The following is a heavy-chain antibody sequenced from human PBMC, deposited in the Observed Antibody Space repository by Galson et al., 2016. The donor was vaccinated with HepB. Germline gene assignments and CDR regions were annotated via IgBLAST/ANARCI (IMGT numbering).Heavy chain of an antibody. CDR2: ISTRRTT. D-gene: IGHD1-1*01. CDR3: ARERLVRRIFDH. Sequence: LRLSCAASGFVFSNFGLSWVRQAPGKGLEWVASISTRRTTYYSDSVQGRLTTYIDNSNNTLYLQMNGRRDEDTAVYYCARERLVRRIFDHWGQGTLLTVSS. J-gene: IGHJ4*02. V-gene: IGHV3-23*01. CDR1: GFVFSNFG.